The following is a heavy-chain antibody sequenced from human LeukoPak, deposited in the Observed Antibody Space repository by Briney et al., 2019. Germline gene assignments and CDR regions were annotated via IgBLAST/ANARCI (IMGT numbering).Heavy chain of an antibody. J-gene: IGHJ4*02. CDR3: ARAKVRGVIIKSFDY. D-gene: IGHD3-10*01. CDR2: IRSSSDAI. Sequence: GGSLRLSCAAAGFTFSSHAMSWVRQAPGKGLEWISLIRSSSDAIEYADSVRGRFTISRDNSKNTVSLQMDNLRAEDTAVYYCARAKVRGVIIKSFDYWGQGTLVTVSS. CDR1: GFTFSSHA. V-gene: IGHV3-23*01.